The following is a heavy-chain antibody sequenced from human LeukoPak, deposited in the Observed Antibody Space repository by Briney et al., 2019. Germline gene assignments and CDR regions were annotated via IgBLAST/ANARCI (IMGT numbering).Heavy chain of an antibody. D-gene: IGHD6-19*01. CDR3: ARVGAVAVHRGYYFDY. CDR1: GFTFSSYA. Sequence: GGSLRPSCAASGFTFSSYAMHWVRQAPGKGLEWVAVISYDGSNKYYADSVKGRFTISRDNSKNTLYLQMNSLRAEDTAVYYCARVGAVAVHRGYYFDYWGQGTLVTVSS. CDR2: ISYDGSNK. J-gene: IGHJ4*02. V-gene: IGHV3-30*04.